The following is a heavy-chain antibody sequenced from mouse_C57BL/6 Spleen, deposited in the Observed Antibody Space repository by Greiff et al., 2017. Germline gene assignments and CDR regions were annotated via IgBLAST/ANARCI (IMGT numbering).Heavy chain of an antibody. CDR3: ARCYGSSYGSAMDY. CDR2: IYPFDGST. Sequence: QVQLQQPGPELVMPGASVKLSCKASGYTFTSYGINWVKQRPGQGLEWIGEIYPFDGSTNYNEKFKGKATLTVDKSSSTAYMQLSSLTSEDSAVYYCARCYGSSYGSAMDYWGQGTSVTVSA. V-gene: IGHV1-55*01. J-gene: IGHJ4*01. CDR1: GYTFTSYG. D-gene: IGHD1-1*01.